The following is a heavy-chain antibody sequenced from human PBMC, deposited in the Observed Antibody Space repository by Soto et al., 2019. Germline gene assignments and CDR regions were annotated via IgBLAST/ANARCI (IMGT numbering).Heavy chain of an antibody. Sequence: ASVKVSCKASGGTFSSYAISWVRQAPGQGLEWMGGIIPIFGTANYAQKFQGRVTITADKSTSTAYMELSSLRSEDTAVYYCARVEEVAHGHYYYGMDVWGQGTTVTVSS. CDR3: ARVEEVAHGHYYYGMDV. CDR1: GGTFSSYA. CDR2: IIPIFGTA. D-gene: IGHD5-12*01. J-gene: IGHJ6*02. V-gene: IGHV1-69*06.